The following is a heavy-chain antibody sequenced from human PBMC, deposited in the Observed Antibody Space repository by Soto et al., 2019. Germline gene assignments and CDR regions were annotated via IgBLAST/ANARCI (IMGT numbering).Heavy chain of an antibody. Sequence: WGSLRLSCAASGFTFSSYAMSWVRQSPGKGLEWVSAISVSGGNSTFYGDSVKGRFTISRDNSKNTLYLEMSSLGAEDTAVYYCAKGGSSCCFDCWPQEAVVTTSS. D-gene: IGHD2-15*01. CDR2: ISVSGGNST. V-gene: IGHV3-23*01. CDR3: AKGGSSCCFDC. CDR1: GFTFSSYA. J-gene: IGHJ4*02.